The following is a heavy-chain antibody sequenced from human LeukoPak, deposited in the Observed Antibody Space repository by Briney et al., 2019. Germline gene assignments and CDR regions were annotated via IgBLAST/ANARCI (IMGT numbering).Heavy chain of an antibody. J-gene: IGHJ4*02. Sequence: ASVKVSCTASGYTFTGYYMHWVRQAPGQGLEWMGWINPNSGGTNYAQKFQGRVTMTRDTSISTAYMELSRLRSDDTAVYYCARDRPYYDFWSGYFGYWGQGTLVTVSS. V-gene: IGHV1-2*02. CDR1: GYTFTGYY. CDR3: ARDRPYYDFWSGYFGY. CDR2: INPNSGGT. D-gene: IGHD3-3*01.